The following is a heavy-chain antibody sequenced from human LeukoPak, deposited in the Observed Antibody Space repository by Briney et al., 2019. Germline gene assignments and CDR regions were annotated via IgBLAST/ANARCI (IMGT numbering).Heavy chain of an antibody. D-gene: IGHD2-2*01. Sequence: SETLSLTCTVSGGSISAYYWSWIRQPAGKGLEWIGRIYTNGSTNYNPSLKSRVTMSLDTSKNQFSLKLRSVTAADTALYYCARGIYCSGTTCYYYYYYMDVWGKGTTVTFSS. J-gene: IGHJ6*03. CDR3: ARGIYCSGTTCYYYYYYMDV. V-gene: IGHV4-4*07. CDR1: GGSISAYY. CDR2: IYTNGST.